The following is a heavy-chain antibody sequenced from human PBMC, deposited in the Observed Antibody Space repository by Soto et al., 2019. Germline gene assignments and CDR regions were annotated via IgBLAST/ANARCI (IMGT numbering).Heavy chain of an antibody. CDR1: GGSISSSSYY. Sequence: PSETLSLTCTVSGGSISSSSYYWGWIRQPPGKGLEWIGSIYYSGSTCYNPSLKSRVTISVDTSKNQFSLKLSSVTAADTAVYYCAKIGRANDYWGQGTLVTVSS. J-gene: IGHJ4*02. CDR2: IYYSGST. V-gene: IGHV4-39*01. CDR3: AKIGRANDY.